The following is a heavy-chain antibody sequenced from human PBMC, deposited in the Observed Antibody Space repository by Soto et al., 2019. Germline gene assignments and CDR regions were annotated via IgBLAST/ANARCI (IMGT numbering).Heavy chain of an antibody. V-gene: IGHV3-43*01. D-gene: IGHD3-3*01. J-gene: IGHJ6*02. CDR2: ITWNGGNT. CDR3: ARETLSFGSALDV. CDR1: CFRFDDYN. Sequence: PGRSLRLSCASSCFRFDDYNIHWVRQAPGKGLEWVSLITWNGGNTYYADSVKGRFTISRDGTTESVSLQMTSLKREDTGLYYCARETLSFGSALDVWGQGTMVTVSS.